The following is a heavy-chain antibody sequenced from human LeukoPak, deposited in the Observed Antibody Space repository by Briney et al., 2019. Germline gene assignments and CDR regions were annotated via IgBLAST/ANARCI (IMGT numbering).Heavy chain of an antibody. J-gene: IGHJ6*03. CDR3: ARMGPDDSSGAGYYYYYYYMDV. V-gene: IGHV5-51*01. CDR1: GYSFTSYW. Sequence: GESLKISCKGSGYSFTSYWIGWVRQMPGKGLEWMGIIYPGDSDTRYSPSFQGQVTISADKSISTAYLQWSSLKASDTAMYYCARMGPDDSSGAGYYYYYYYMDVWGKGTTVTVSS. D-gene: IGHD3-22*01. CDR2: IYPGDSDT.